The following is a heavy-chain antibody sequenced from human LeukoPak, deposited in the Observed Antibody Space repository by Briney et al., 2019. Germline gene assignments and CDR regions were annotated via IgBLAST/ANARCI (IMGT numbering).Heavy chain of an antibody. Sequence: PSETLSLTCAVYGGSFSGYCWSWIRQPPGKGMAWIGEINHSGSTNYNPSLKSRVTISVDTSKNQFSLKLSSVTAADTAVYYCARGSGDLHSSSHDSWGQGTLVTVSS. CDR1: GGSFSGYC. J-gene: IGHJ4*02. CDR3: ARGSGDLHSSSHDS. D-gene: IGHD6-6*01. V-gene: IGHV4-34*01. CDR2: INHSGST.